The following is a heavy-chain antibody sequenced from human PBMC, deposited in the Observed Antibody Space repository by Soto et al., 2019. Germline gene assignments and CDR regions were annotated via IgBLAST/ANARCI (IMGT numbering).Heavy chain of an antibody. Sequence: QVQLVESGGGVVQPGRSLRLSCAASRFTFSSYAMHWVRQAPGKGLEWVAVISYDGSNKYYADSVKGRFTISRDNSKNTLYLQMNSLRAEDTAVYYCARSEGDYLPTVWGQGTLVTVSS. CDR2: ISYDGSNK. CDR3: ARSEGDYLPTV. CDR1: RFTFSSYA. J-gene: IGHJ4*02. D-gene: IGHD4-17*01. V-gene: IGHV3-30-3*01.